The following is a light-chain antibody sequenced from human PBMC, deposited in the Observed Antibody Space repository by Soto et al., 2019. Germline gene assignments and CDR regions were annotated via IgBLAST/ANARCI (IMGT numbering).Light chain of an antibody. CDR3: MQALQTPPT. CDR1: QSLLHSNGYNY. CDR2: LGS. J-gene: IGKJ5*01. V-gene: IGKV2-28*01. Sequence: IVMTQSPLSLPVTPGEPASISCRSSQSLLHSNGYNYLDWYLQKPGQSPQLLIYLGSNRASGVPDRFSGSGSGTDFTLKISRVEAVDVGVYYCMQALQTPPTFGQGTRLEIK.